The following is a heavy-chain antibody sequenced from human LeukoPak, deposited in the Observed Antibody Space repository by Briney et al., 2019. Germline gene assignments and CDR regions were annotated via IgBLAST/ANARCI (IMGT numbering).Heavy chain of an antibody. CDR1: GFTFSSYS. V-gene: IGHV3-21*01. D-gene: IGHD5-12*01. Sequence: PGGSLRLSCAASGFTFSSYSMNWVRQAPGKGLEWVSSISSSSSYIYYADSVKGRLTISRDNAKNSLYLQMNSLRAEDTAVYYCARAGEGGYHFDYWGQGTLVTVSS. J-gene: IGHJ4*02. CDR3: ARAGEGGYHFDY. CDR2: ISSSSSYI.